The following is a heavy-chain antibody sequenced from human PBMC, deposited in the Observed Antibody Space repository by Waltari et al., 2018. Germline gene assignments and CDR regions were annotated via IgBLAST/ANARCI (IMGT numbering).Heavy chain of an antibody. D-gene: IGHD3-22*01. J-gene: IGHJ3*02. Sequence: QVQLQESGPGLVKPSETLSLTCAVSGYSISSGYYWGWIRQPPGKGLGWIGSIYHSGSTYYNPSLKSRVTISVDTSKNQFSLKLSSVTAADTAVYYCARPHYYDSSGYYDDAFDIWGQGTMVTVSS. CDR3: ARPHYYDSSGYYDDAFDI. CDR1: GYSISSGYY. V-gene: IGHV4-38-2*01. CDR2: IYHSGST.